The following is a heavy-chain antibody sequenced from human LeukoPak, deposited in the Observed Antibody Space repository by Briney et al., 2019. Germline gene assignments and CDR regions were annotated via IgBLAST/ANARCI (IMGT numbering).Heavy chain of an antibody. CDR1: GFTFSSYW. J-gene: IGHJ4*02. Sequence: GGSLRLSCAASGFTFSSYWMHWVRQAPGKGPVWVSRINNDGSGTTYADSVKGRFTISRDDAKNTLYLQMNSLRAEDTAVYYCAKDRYCSSTSCYTGYFDYWGQGTLVTVSS. CDR2: INNDGSGT. D-gene: IGHD2-2*02. V-gene: IGHV3-74*01. CDR3: AKDRYCSSTSCYTGYFDY.